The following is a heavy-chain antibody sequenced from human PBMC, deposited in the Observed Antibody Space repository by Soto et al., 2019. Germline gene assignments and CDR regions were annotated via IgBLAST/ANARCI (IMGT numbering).Heavy chain of an antibody. CDR2: ITTDKGKT. J-gene: IGHJ5*02. CDR1: GYTFTSFG. Sequence: ASVKVSCKNSGYTFTSFGSSWVRQAPGQGLEWMGWITTDKGKTNYAQKFQGRVTMTTDTSTSTAYMELRSLKASDTAIYYCARRGPSEEWFDPWGQGTLVTVSS. V-gene: IGHV1-18*01. D-gene: IGHD3-16*01. CDR3: ARRGPSEEWFDP.